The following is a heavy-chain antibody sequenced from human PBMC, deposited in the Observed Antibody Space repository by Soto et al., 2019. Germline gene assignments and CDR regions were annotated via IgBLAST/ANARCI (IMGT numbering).Heavy chain of an antibody. J-gene: IGHJ4*02. CDR3: ARHYNSGSYPLDY. CDR2: IYYSGST. D-gene: IGHD3-10*01. CDR1: GGSISSYY. Sequence: SETLSLTCTVSGGSISSYYWSWIRQPPGKGLEWIGYIYYSGSTNYNPSLKSRVTISVDTSKNQFSLKLNSVTAADTAVYYCARHYNSGSYPLDYWGQGTLVTVSS. V-gene: IGHV4-59*08.